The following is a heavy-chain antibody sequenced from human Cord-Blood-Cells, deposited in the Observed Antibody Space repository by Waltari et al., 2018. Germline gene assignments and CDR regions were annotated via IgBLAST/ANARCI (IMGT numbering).Heavy chain of an antibody. CDR1: GLTFSSYA. D-gene: IGHD4-17*01. J-gene: IGHJ4*02. Sequence: EVQLLESGGGLVQPGGSLRLSWAASGLTFSSYAMRWVRQALGKGLEWVSANSVSGGRTYYADSVKGRFTISRDNSKNTLYLQMNSLRAEDTAVYYCAKAPDDYGGNYFDYWGQGTLVTVSS. CDR2: NSVSGGRT. V-gene: IGHV3-23*01. CDR3: AKAPDDYGGNYFDY.